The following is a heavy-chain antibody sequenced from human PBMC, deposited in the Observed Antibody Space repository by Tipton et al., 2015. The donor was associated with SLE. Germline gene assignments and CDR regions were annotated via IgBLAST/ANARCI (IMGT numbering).Heavy chain of an antibody. D-gene: IGHD6-6*01. J-gene: IGHJ4*02. CDR3: ARVGQSSSLGYFDY. CDR1: GFTFSSYW. CDR2: IKRDGSEK. Sequence: SLRLSCAASGFTFSSYWMTWVRQAPGKGLEWVANIKRDGSEKYYVDSVKGRFTISRDNAKNSLYLQMNSLRADDTAIYYCARVGQSSSLGYFDYWGQGTLVTVSS. V-gene: IGHV3-7*01.